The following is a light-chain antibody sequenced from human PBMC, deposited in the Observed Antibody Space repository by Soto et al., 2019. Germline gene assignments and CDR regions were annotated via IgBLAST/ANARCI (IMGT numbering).Light chain of an antibody. CDR1: QSVSIN. J-gene: IGKJ1*01. CDR2: DSS. V-gene: IGKV3-20*01. CDR3: QQYGSSGT. Sequence: EIELTQSPATLSLSPGERATLSCRASQSVSINLAWYQQKPGQAPRLLIYDSSNRATGIPDRFSGSGSGTDFTLTISRLEPEDFAVYYCQQYGSSGTFGQGTKVDIK.